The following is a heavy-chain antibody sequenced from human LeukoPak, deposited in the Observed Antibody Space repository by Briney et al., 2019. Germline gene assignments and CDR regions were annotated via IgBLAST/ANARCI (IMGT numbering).Heavy chain of an antibody. J-gene: IGHJ4*02. D-gene: IGHD4-11*01. V-gene: IGHV3-30*03. CDR3: ARDGTVTYYFDY. CDR2: ILNDGGNK. Sequence: GGSLRLSCAASGFTFSSYSMNWVRQAPGKGLEWVALILNDGGNKYYADSVKGRFTVSRDNSKNTVYLQMNSLRAEDTAVYYCARDGTVTYYFDYWGQGTLVTVSS. CDR1: GFTFSSYS.